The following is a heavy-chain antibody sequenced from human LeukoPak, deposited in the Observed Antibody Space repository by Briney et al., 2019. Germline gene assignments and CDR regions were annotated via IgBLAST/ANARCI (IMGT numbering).Heavy chain of an antibody. CDR2: IYHSGST. Sequence: PSETLSLTCAVSGGSISSSNWWSWVRQPPGKGLEWIGEIYHSGSTNYNPPLKSRVIISVDKSKNQFSLKLSSVTAADTAVYYCAKDEKWLRLGEFDYWGQGTLVTVSS. D-gene: IGHD5-12*01. CDR1: GGSISSSNW. V-gene: IGHV4-4*02. CDR3: AKDEKWLRLGEFDY. J-gene: IGHJ4*02.